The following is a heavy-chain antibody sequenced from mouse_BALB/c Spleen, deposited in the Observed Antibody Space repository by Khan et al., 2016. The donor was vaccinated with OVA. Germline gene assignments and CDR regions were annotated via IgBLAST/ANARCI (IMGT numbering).Heavy chain of an antibody. CDR3: TRGRYRYPVAY. CDR1: GYSITSDYA. Sequence: VQLKQSGPGLVKPSQSLSLTCTVTGYSITSDYAWNWIRQFPGNKLEWMGYISYSGSTSYNPSLKSRISITRDPSKNQFFLQLNSVTTQDTATYYCTRGRYRYPVAYWGQGTLVTVSA. D-gene: IGHD2-14*01. J-gene: IGHJ3*01. CDR2: ISYSGST. V-gene: IGHV3-2*02.